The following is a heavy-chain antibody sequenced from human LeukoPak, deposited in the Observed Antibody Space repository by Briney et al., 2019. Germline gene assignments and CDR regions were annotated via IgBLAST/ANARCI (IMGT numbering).Heavy chain of an antibody. D-gene: IGHD2-2*02. CDR1: GGSISSYY. Sequence: SETLSLTCSVSGGSISSYYWSWIRQPPGKGLEWIGYIYYSGSTNYNPSLKSRATISVDTSKDQFSLKLSSVTAADTAVYYCARGDEYQLLYDYWGQGTLVTVSS. CDR2: IYYSGST. J-gene: IGHJ4*02. CDR3: ARGDEYQLLYDY. V-gene: IGHV4-59*01.